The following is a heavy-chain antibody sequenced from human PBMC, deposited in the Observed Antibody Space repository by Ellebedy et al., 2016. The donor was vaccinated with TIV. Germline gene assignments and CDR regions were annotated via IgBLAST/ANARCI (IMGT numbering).Heavy chain of an antibody. D-gene: IGHD6-13*01. CDR2: IRSKAYGGTT. CDR3: TRDLTTLAAAGTGIYYYTMDV. CDR1: GFTFGDYA. Sequence: GESLKISXTPSGFTFGDYAMSWVRQAPGKGLEWVSFIRSKAYGGTTEYAASVKGRFTISRDDSKSIAYLQMNSLKAEDTAVYYCTRDLTTLAAAGTGIYYYTMDVWGQGTTVTVSS. V-gene: IGHV3-49*04. J-gene: IGHJ6*02.